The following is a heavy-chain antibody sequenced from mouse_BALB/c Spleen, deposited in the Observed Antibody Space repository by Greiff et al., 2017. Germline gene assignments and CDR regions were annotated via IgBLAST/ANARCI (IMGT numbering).Heavy chain of an antibody. Sequence: EVKLMESGAELVKPGASVKLSCTASGFNIKDTYMHWVKQRPEQGLEWIGRIDPANGNTKYDPKFQGKATITADTSSNTAYLQLSSLTSEDTAVYYCARSSGYPSYAMDYWGQGTSVTVSS. CDR2: IDPANGNT. J-gene: IGHJ4*01. CDR1: GFNIKDTY. V-gene: IGHV14-3*02. CDR3: ARSSGYPSYAMDY. D-gene: IGHD3-1*01.